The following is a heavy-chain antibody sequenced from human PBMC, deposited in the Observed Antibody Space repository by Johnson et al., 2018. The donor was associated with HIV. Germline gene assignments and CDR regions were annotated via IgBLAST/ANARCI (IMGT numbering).Heavy chain of an antibody. CDR1: GFTFSSYG. D-gene: IGHD1-1*01. V-gene: IGHV3-30*02. J-gene: IGHJ3*02. CDR3: ARDAAKLEEDDAFDI. CDR2: IRYDGSNK. Sequence: QMLLVESGGGLVQPGGSLRLSCAASGFTFSSYGMHWVRQAPGKGLEWVAFIRYDGSNKYYADSVKGRFTISRDNSKNTLYLQMNSLRAEDTAVYYCARDAAKLEEDDAFDIWGQGTMVTVSS.